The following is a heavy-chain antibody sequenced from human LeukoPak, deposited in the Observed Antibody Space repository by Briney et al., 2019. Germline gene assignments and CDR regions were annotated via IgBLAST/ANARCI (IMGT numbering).Heavy chain of an antibody. Sequence: ASVKIPCKAGGYTFNLYGISWVRQAPGQGLEWMGWISGANGKTKYAQKFQDRVTLTMDSSTSTAYMDLRSLTSGDTAVYYCARTSRHSQERSSDAYYIWGQGAMVIVSS. CDR1: GYTFNLYG. D-gene: IGHD1-1*01. CDR3: ARTSRHSQERSSDAYYI. CDR2: ISGANGKT. J-gene: IGHJ3*02. V-gene: IGHV1-18*01.